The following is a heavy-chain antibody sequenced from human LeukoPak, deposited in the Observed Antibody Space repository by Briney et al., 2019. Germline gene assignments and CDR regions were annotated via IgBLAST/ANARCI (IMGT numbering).Heavy chain of an antibody. V-gene: IGHV1-18*01. Sequence: GASVKVSCKASGYTFTSYGFTWVRQAPGQGLEWMGWISAYYGDTNYAQQFQGRVTMTTDTSTSTAYMELRSLRSDDTAVYYCARAGITMTGTHFFVHWGQGTLVTVSS. J-gene: IGHJ1*01. CDR2: ISAYYGDT. CDR3: ARAGITMTGTHFFVH. D-gene: IGHD3-22*01. CDR1: GYTFTSYG.